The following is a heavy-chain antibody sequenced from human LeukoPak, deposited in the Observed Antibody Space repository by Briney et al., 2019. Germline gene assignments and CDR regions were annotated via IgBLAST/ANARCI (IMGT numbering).Heavy chain of an antibody. D-gene: IGHD4-17*01. Sequence: SETLSLTCTVSGSSISSSSYYWGWIRQPPGKGLEWIGSIYYSGSTYYNPSLKSRVTISVDTSKNQFSLKLSSVTAADTAVYYCARDTMGLRYYFDYWGQGTLVTVSS. CDR3: ARDTMGLRYYFDY. CDR1: GSSISSSSYY. J-gene: IGHJ4*02. V-gene: IGHV4-39*07. CDR2: IYYSGST.